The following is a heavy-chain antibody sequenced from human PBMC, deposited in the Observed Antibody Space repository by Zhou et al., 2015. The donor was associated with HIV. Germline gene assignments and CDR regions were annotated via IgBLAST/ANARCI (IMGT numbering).Heavy chain of an antibody. J-gene: IGHJ3*01. CDR3: ARSSGNYDFAFDV. CDR2: INPLFDIE. D-gene: IGHD3-22*01. Sequence: QVHLMQSGAEVKKPGSSVKVSCKASGVTFSNYAISWVRQAPGQGLEWMGGINPLFDIENYAQTFRGRLTISADKSTGAVYMELSTLRSEDAAVYYCARSSGNYDFAFDVWGQGTRLIVSS. V-gene: IGHV1-69*17. CDR1: GVTFSNYA.